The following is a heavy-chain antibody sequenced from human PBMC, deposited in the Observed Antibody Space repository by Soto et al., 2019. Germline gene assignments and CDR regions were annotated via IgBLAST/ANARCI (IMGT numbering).Heavy chain of an antibody. V-gene: IGHV4-4*02. J-gene: IGHJ4*02. CDR3: ARLLLDISGTGYLT. D-gene: IGHD3-22*01. Sequence: QVQLQESGPGLVKPSGTLSLTCAVSGGSISSQTWWSWVRQPPGKGLEWIGDIYYSGNTNYNPSLKSRATLAXDXATQFSLKWTSVTAADTAVYYCARLLLDISGTGYLTWGQGTLVTVSS. CDR1: GGSISSQTW. CDR2: IYYSGNT.